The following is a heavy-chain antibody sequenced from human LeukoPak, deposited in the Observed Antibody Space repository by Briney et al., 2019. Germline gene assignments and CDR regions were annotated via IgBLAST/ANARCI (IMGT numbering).Heavy chain of an antibody. D-gene: IGHD6-19*01. V-gene: IGHV3-23*01. CDR2: ISGSGGST. CDR3: AKPLVGSGWTSFDY. Sequence: PGGSLRLSCAASGFTFSSYAMSWIRQAPGKGLEWVSAISGSGGSTYYADSVKGRFTISRDNSKNTLYLQMNSLRAEDTAVYYCAKPLVGSGWTSFDYWGQGTLVTVSS. J-gene: IGHJ4*02. CDR1: GFTFSSYA.